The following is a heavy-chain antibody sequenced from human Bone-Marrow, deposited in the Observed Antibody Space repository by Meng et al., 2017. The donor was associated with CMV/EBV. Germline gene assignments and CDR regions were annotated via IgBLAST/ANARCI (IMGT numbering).Heavy chain of an antibody. Sequence: GESLKISCAASGFIFSSYGMHWVRQAPGKGLEWVAFIRYDGGNKYYADSVKGRFTISRDNSKNTLYLQMNSLRPEDTAVYNCVKDPSDSYYYGMDVWGQGTTVTVSS. V-gene: IGHV3-30*02. CDR1: GFIFSSYG. D-gene: IGHD3/OR15-3a*01. J-gene: IGHJ6*02. CDR3: VKDPSDSYYYGMDV. CDR2: IRYDGGNK.